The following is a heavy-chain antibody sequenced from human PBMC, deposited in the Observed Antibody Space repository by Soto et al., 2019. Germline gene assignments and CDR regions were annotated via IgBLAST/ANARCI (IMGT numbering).Heavy chain of an antibody. Sequence: QVQLVQSGAEVKKPGSSVKVSCKASGGTFSSYAISWVRQAPGQGLEWMGGIIPIFGTANYAQKFQGRVTITADESTSTAYMELSSLRSEDTAVYYCARVPEFVWNYGNYYYGMYVWGQGTTVTVSS. V-gene: IGHV1-69*12. CDR2: IIPIFGTA. D-gene: IGHD1-7*01. CDR1: GGTFSSYA. J-gene: IGHJ6*02. CDR3: ARVPEFVWNYGNYYYGMYV.